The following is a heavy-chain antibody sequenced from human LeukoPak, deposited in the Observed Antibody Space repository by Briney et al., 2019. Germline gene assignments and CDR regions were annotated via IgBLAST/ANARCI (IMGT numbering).Heavy chain of an antibody. CDR1: GGSFSGYY. CDR2: INHSGST. Sequence: SETLSLTCAVYGGSFSGYYWSWIRQPPGKGLEWIGEINHSGSTNYNPSLKSRVTISVDTSKNQFSLKLSSVTAADTAVYYCARQPTNPNMAHFDSGGQGTLVTVSS. D-gene: IGHD5-12*01. V-gene: IGHV4-34*01. CDR3: ARQPTNPNMAHFDS. J-gene: IGHJ4*02.